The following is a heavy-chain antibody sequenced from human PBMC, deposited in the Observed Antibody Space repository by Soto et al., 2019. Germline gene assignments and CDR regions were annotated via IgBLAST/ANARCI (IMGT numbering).Heavy chain of an antibody. CDR2: IRSKAYGGTT. V-gene: IGHV3-49*03. CDR3: TREDLYSYGYVRFDP. CDR1: GFTFGDYA. Sequence: GGSLRLSCTASGFTFGDYAMSWFRQAPGKGLERVGFIRSKAYGGTTEYAASVKGRFTISRDDSKSIAYLQMNSLKTEDAAVYYCTREDLYSYGYVRFDPWGQGTLVTVSS. J-gene: IGHJ5*02. D-gene: IGHD5-18*01.